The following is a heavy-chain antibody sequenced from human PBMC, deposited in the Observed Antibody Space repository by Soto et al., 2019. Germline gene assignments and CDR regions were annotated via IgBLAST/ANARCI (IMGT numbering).Heavy chain of an antibody. V-gene: IGHV1-2*02. CDR3: ARDYTGYWNHTYKWFDP. Sequence: ASVKVSCKSSGYTFTGYYMHWVRQAPGQGLEWMGWINPNSGGTNYAQKFQGRVTMTRDTSISTAYMELSRLRSDDTAVYHCARDYTGYWNHTYKWFDPWGQGTLVTVSS. CDR1: GYTFTGYY. D-gene: IGHD1-1*01. CDR2: INPNSGGT. J-gene: IGHJ5*02.